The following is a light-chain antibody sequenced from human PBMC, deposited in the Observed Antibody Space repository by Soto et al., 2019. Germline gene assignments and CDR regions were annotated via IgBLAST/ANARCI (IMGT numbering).Light chain of an antibody. V-gene: IGKV3-11*01. Sequence: ESVLTQSPATLSLSPGGRAALSCRASQSVSTYLAWYQQRPGQAPRLFIYDASNRATGIPARFSGSGSGTDFTLTISSLEPEDFAVYYCQQRSRWPITFGQGTRLEIK. CDR2: DAS. CDR1: QSVSTY. CDR3: QQRSRWPIT. J-gene: IGKJ5*01.